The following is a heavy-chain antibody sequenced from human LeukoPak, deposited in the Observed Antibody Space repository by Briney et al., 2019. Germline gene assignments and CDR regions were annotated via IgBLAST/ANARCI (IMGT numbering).Heavy chain of an antibody. V-gene: IGHV1-24*01. CDR1: GYTLTELS. CDR3: ATYYYDSSGYYYFDY. J-gene: IGHJ4*02. CDR2: FDPEDGET. Sequence: ASVKVSCKVSGYTLTELSMHWVRQAPGKGLEGMGGFDPEDGETIYAQKFQGRVTMTEDTSTDTAYMELSSLRSEDTAVYYCATYYYDSSGYYYFDYWSQGTLVTVSS. D-gene: IGHD3-22*01.